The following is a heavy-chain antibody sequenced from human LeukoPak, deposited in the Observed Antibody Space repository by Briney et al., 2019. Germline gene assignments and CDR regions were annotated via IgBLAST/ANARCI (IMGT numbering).Heavy chain of an antibody. J-gene: IGHJ4*02. CDR2: ISGSGGST. V-gene: IGHV3-23*01. D-gene: IGHD1-26*01. Sequence: PGGSLRLSCAASGFIFSSYAMIRVRQAPGKGLEWVSAISGSGGSTYYADSVKGRFTISRDNSKNTLYLQMNSLRAEDTAVYYCTKGLVRWELLYWGQGPLVTVSS. CDR3: TKGLVRWELLY. CDR1: GFIFSSYA.